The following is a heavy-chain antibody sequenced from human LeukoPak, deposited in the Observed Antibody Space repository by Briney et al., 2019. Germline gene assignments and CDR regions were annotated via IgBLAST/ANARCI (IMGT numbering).Heavy chain of an antibody. Sequence: SETLSLTCTVSGGSISSSSYYWGWIRQPPGKGLEWIGSIYYSGSTYYNPSLKSRVTISVDTSKNQFSLKLSSVTAADTAVYYCASFRLWSAGYFDYWGQGTLVTVSS. J-gene: IGHJ4*02. CDR1: GGSISSSSYY. CDR3: ASFRLWSAGYFDY. V-gene: IGHV4-39*01. CDR2: IYYSGST. D-gene: IGHD5-18*01.